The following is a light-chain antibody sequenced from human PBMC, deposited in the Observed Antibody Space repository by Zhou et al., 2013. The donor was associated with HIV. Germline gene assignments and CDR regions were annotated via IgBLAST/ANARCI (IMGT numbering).Light chain of an antibody. J-gene: IGKJ2*01. CDR2: GSS. V-gene: IGKV3-20*01. Sequence: EIVLTQSPGTLSVSPGRKATLSCRASEAVRTSYITWYQHKPGQAPRLLMYGSSSRAADTPDRFSGSGSGTEFTLTISRLEPEDFAVYYCQHYGVSPYTFGPGTKLEI. CDR1: EAVRTSY. CDR3: QHYGVSPYT.